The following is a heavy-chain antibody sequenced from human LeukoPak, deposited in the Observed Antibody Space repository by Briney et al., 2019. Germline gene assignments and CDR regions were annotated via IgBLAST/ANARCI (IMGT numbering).Heavy chain of an antibody. CDR1: GYTFTGHY. CDR3: ARDPVYYDSSGFNWFDP. Sequence: GASVKVSCKASGYTFTGHYMHWVRQAPGQGLEWMGWINPNSGGTNYAQKFQGRVTMTRDTSISTAYMELSRLRSDDTAVYYCARDPVYYDSSGFNWFDPWGQGTLVTVSS. D-gene: IGHD3-22*01. CDR2: INPNSGGT. V-gene: IGHV1-2*02. J-gene: IGHJ5*02.